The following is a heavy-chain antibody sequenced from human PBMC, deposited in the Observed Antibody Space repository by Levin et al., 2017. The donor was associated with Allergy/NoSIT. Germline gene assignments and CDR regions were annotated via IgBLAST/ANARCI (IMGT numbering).Heavy chain of an antibody. Sequence: PGGSLRLSCAASGFTFSSYAMSWVRQAPGKGLEWVSAISGSGGSTYYADSVKGRFTISRDNSKNTLYLQMNSPRAEATAAYYCSTSTGPTFYDAFDIWGQGTMVTVSS. J-gene: IGHJ3*02. V-gene: IGHV3-23*01. CDR1: GFTFSSYA. CDR2: ISGSGGST. CDR3: STSTGPTFYDAFDI. D-gene: IGHD3-16*01.